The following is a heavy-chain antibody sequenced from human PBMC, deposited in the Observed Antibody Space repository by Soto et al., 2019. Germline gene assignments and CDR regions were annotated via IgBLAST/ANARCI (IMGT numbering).Heavy chain of an antibody. CDR1: GGSVSSGSYY. CDR3: ARERKNYYYYYGMDV. Sequence: SETLSLTCTVSGGSVSSGSYYWSWIRQPPGKGLEWIGYIYYSGSTNYNPSLKSRVTISVDTSKNQFSLKLSSVTAADTALYYCARERKNYYYYYGMDVWGQGTTVTVSS. CDR2: IYYSGST. V-gene: IGHV4-61*01. J-gene: IGHJ6*02.